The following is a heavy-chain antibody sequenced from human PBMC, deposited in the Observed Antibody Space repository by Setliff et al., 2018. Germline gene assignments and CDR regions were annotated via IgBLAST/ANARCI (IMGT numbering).Heavy chain of an antibody. Sequence: SETLSLTCAVYGGSFSGYYWSWIRQPPGKGLEWIGEINHSGSTNYNPSLKSRVTISVDTSKNQFSLKLSSVTAADTAVYYCARGGCSRGPPVYYFDYWGQGTLVTVSS. CDR1: GGSFSGYY. CDR2: INHSGST. CDR3: ARGGCSRGPPVYYFDY. D-gene: IGHD6-13*01. J-gene: IGHJ4*02. V-gene: IGHV4-34*01.